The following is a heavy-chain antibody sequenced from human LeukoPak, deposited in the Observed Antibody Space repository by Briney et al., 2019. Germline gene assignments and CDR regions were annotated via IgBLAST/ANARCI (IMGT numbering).Heavy chain of an antibody. CDR3: ARASPYCYYGMDV. CDR1: GYTFTGYY. J-gene: IGHJ6*02. CDR2: INPNSGGT. Sequence: ASVKVSCKASGYTFTGYYMHWVRQAPGQGLEWMGWINPNSGGTNYAQKFQGRVTMTRDTSISTAYMELSRLRSDDTAVYYCARASPYCYYGMDVWGQGTTVTVAS. V-gene: IGHV1-2*02.